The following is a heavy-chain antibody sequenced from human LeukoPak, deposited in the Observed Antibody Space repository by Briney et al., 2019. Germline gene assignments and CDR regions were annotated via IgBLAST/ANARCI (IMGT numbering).Heavy chain of an antibody. V-gene: IGHV4-4*07. CDR3: ARVSVVVPANYGIDV. D-gene: IGHD2-2*01. Sequence: PSETLSLTCTVSGGSISSYYWSWIRQPAGKGLEWIGRIYTSGSTNYNPSLKSRVTISADASKNQFSLKLSSVTAADTAVYYCARVSVVVPANYGIDVWGQGTTVTVSS. CDR1: GGSISSYY. CDR2: IYTSGST. J-gene: IGHJ6*02.